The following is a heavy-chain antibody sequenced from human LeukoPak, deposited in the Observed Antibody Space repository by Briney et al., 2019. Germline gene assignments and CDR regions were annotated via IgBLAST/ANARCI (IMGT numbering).Heavy chain of an antibody. D-gene: IGHD6-19*01. Sequence: SETLSLTCTVSGGSXXXYYWSXIXQPPGXXXXXXXXXXYXXXXXXXXXXXXXXTIXXXTSKNXXSLKLSSVTAADTAVYYCARVNVVAGTDYWGQGTLVTVSS. CDR2: XXYXXXX. V-gene: IGHV4-59*01. J-gene: IGHJ4*02. CDR3: ARVNVVAGTDY. CDR1: GGSXXXYY.